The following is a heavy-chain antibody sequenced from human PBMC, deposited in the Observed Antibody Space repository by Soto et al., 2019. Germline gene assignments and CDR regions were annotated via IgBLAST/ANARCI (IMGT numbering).Heavy chain of an antibody. Sequence: GGSLRLSCAASGFTFSNYGMHWVRQAPGKGLEWVAVISNDGSNKYYADSVKGRFTISRDNSKNTLYLSMNSLRAEDAAVYYCVREGVEYHFDFWGQGTLVTVS. J-gene: IGHJ4*02. D-gene: IGHD2-2*02. CDR1: GFTFSNYG. CDR3: VREGVEYHFDF. CDR2: ISNDGSNK. V-gene: IGHV3-30*03.